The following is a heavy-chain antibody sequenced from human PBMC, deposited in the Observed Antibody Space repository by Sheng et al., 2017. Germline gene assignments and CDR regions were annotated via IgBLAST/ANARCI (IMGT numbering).Heavy chain of an antibody. D-gene: IGHD3-10*01. V-gene: IGHV4-59*01. CDR3: ARAGSLLWFGESSDAFDI. CDR1: GGSISSYY. Sequence: QVQLQESGPGLVKPSETLSLTCTVSGGSISSYYWSWIRQPPGKGLEWIGYIYYSGSTNYNPSLKSRVTISVDTSKNQFSLKLSSVTAADTAVYYCARAGSLLWFGESSDAFDIWGQGQWSPSLQ. CDR2: IYYSGST. J-gene: IGHJ3*02.